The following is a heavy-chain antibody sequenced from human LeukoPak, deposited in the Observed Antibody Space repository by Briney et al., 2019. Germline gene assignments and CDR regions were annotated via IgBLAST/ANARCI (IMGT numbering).Heavy chain of an antibody. J-gene: IGHJ5*02. CDR3: ARSSSDSSRMYNCFDP. CDR2: IYSGGST. CDR1: GFTVSSNY. D-gene: IGHD6-13*01. Sequence: GGSLRLSCAASGFTVSSNYMSWVRQAPGKGLEWVSVIYSGGSTYYADSVKGRFTISRHNSKNTLYPQMNSLRAEDTAVYYCARSSSDSSRMYNCFDPWGQGTLVTVSS. V-gene: IGHV3-53*04.